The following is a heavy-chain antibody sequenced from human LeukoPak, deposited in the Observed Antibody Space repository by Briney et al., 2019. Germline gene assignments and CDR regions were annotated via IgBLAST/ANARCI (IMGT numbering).Heavy chain of an antibody. CDR2: ISGSGGST. D-gene: IGHD2-15*01. J-gene: IGHJ6*02. V-gene: IGHV3-23*01. CDR1: GFTFSSYA. Sequence: GGSLRPSCAASGFTFSSYAMSWVRQAPGKGLEWVSAISGSGGSTYYADSVKGRFTISRDNSKNTLYLQMNSLRAEDTAVYYCAKDRLDIVVVVAATQRRGFMDVRGQGTTVTVSS. CDR3: AKDRLDIVVVVAATQRRGFMDV.